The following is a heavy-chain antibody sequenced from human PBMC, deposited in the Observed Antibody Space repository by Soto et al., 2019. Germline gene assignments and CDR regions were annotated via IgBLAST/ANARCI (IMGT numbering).Heavy chain of an antibody. CDR1: GFTFSSYW. V-gene: IGHV3-7*01. CDR2: IKQDGSEK. CDR3: ARENPRTCFYPSNPYYFDY. Sequence: EVQLVESGGGLVQPGGSLRLSCAASGFTFSSYWMSWVRQAPGKGLEWVANIKQDGSEKYYVDSVKGRFTISRDNAKNSLYLQTNSLRAEDTAVYYCARENPRTCFYPSNPYYFDYWGQGTLVTVAS. J-gene: IGHJ4*02.